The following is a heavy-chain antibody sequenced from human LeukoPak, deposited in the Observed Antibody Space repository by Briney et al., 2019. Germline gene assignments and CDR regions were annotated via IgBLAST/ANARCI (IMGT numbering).Heavy chain of an antibody. CDR2: ISGSSRTI. D-gene: IGHD3-22*01. Sequence: GGSLRLSCAASGFAFWNYRMNWVRQAPGKGLKWISYISGSSRTIDYADSVKGRFTISRDNAKNSLHLQMNSLRDEDTAVYYCARSDYYEGVKIDYWGQGTLVTVSS. J-gene: IGHJ4*02. CDR3: ARSDYYEGVKIDY. V-gene: IGHV3-48*02. CDR1: GFAFWNYR.